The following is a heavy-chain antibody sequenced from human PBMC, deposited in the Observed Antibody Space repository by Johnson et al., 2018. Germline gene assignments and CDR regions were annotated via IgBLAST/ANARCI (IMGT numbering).Heavy chain of an antibody. CDR2: ISYDGSNK. CDR1: GFTFSSYG. J-gene: IGHJ3*02. V-gene: IGHV3-30*18. CDR3: AKGGMRVVSHDAFDI. D-gene: IGHD3-22*01. Sequence: QVQLVQSGGGVVQPGRSLRLSCAASGFTFSSYGMHWVRQAPGKGLEWVAVISYDGSNKYYADSVKGRFTISRDNSKNTLYLQMNSLRAEDTVVYYCAKGGMRVVSHDAFDIWGQGTMVTVSS.